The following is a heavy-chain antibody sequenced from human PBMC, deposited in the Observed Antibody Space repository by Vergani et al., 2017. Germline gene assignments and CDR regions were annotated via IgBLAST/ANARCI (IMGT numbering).Heavy chain of an antibody. D-gene: IGHD2-2*01. Sequence: QVQLVQSGAEVKKPGASVKVSCKASGYTFTDYFMHWVRQAPGRGLEWMGWMNPNSGGTNYAQKFQGRVTMTRDTSISTAYMELSNLRSDDTAVYYCASVGTSANRDYFDYRGQGTLVTVSS. V-gene: IGHV1-2*02. CDR3: ASVGTSANRDYFDY. J-gene: IGHJ4*02. CDR1: GYTFTDYF. CDR2: MNPNSGGT.